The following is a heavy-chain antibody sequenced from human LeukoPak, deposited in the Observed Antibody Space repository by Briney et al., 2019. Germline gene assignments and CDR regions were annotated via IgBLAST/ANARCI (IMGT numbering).Heavy chain of an antibody. CDR1: GESFSGYS. CDR3: ARGRQVTRDFDY. CDR2: IDHSGST. V-gene: IGHV4-34*01. Sequence: SETLSLTCAVFGESFSGYSWTWIRRPPGKGLEWIGEIDHSGSTNYNPSLKSRVTISVDTSKNQFSLKLSSVTDADTAVYYCARGRQVTRDFDYWGQGTLVTVSS. J-gene: IGHJ4*02.